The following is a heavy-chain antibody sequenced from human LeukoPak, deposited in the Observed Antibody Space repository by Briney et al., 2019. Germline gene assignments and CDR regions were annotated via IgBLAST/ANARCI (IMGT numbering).Heavy chain of an antibody. D-gene: IGHD3-9*01. V-gene: IGHV3-48*04. CDR2: ISSSGSTI. J-gene: IGHJ4*02. Sequence: GGSLRLSCAASGFTFSSYGMHWVRQAPGKGLEWVSYISSSGSTIYYADSVKGRFTISRDNAKNSLYLQMNSLRAGDTAVYYCAREGRYFFDYWGQGTLVTVSS. CDR1: GFTFSSYG. CDR3: AREGRYFFDY.